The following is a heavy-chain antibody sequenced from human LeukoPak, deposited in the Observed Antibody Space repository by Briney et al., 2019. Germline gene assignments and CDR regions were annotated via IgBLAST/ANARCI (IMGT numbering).Heavy chain of an antibody. CDR1: GGSINSYY. D-gene: IGHD6-13*01. V-gene: IGHV4-59*12. CDR2: IYYSGST. CDR3: GRGGIAAAASGIDY. J-gene: IGHJ4*02. Sequence: SETLSLTCIVSGGSINSYYWSWIRQPPGKGLEWIGYIYYSGSTNYNPSLKSRVTISRDTSKNQFSLNLSSVTAADTAVYYCGRGGIAAAASGIDYWGQGTLVAVSS.